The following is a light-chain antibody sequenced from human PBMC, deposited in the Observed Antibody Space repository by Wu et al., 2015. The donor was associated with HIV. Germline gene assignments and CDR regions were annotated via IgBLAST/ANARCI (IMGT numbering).Light chain of an antibody. CDR3: QQRSNWPLT. V-gene: IGKV3-11*01. CDR2: DAS. Sequence: EIVLTQFPATLSLSPGERAILSCRAGQSISTYLAWYQQEPGQAPRLLISDASNRATGIPDRFSGSGSGTDFTLTISSLEPEDFAIYYCQQRSNWPLTFGGGTKVEI. CDR1: QSISTY. J-gene: IGKJ4*01.